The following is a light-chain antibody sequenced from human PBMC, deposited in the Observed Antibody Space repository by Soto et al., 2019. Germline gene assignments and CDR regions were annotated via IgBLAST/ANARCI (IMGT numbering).Light chain of an antibody. Sequence: ETVLTQSPATLSLSPGDRAILSCRASQSVGGNLAWYQQKPGQAPRLLIYDASSRASGIPARFSGSGSGTYFTLTIGNLEPEDFAVYYCQQRGTWPPISFGGGTKVEIK. CDR2: DAS. V-gene: IGKV3-11*01. CDR1: QSVGGN. J-gene: IGKJ4*01. CDR3: QQRGTWPPIS.